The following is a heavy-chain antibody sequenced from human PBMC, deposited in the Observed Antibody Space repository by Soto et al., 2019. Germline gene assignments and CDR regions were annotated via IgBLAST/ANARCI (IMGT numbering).Heavy chain of an antibody. V-gene: IGHV1-2*02. D-gene: IGHD6-19*01. CDR2: LNPNSGNT. Sequence: QVQLVQSGAGVKKPGASVKVSCKASGYTFIDNYIHWVRQAPGQGLEWMGWLNPNSGNTNYARKFLGRVTMTRHTSVSTAYLELSRLSSDDTALYYCARGKGYSSGWPPGYWGQGTLVTVSS. CDR3: ARGKGYSSGWPPGY. CDR1: GYTFIDNY. J-gene: IGHJ4*02.